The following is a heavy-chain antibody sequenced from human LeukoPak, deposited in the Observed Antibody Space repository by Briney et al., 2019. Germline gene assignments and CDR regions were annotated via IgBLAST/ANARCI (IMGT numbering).Heavy chain of an antibody. CDR3: ASHTGAGANFRPFDI. Sequence: GGSLRLSCAASGFTFSSHSINWVRQAPGKGLEWVSYISTGSTTIYYADSVKGRFTISRDNAKNSLYLQMNSLRAEDTAVYYCASHTGAGANFRPFDIWGQGTIVTVSS. D-gene: IGHD3-10*01. CDR1: GFTFSSHS. V-gene: IGHV3-48*04. J-gene: IGHJ3*02. CDR2: ISTGSTTI.